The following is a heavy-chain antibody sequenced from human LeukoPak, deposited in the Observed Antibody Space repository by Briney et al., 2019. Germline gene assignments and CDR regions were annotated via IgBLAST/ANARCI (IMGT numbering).Heavy chain of an antibody. D-gene: IGHD3-16*01. Sequence: SGPTLVKPTRTLTLTCTFSGFPLSTSGVGVGWIRQPPGKALEWLALIHWNDDKRYSPSRKSMLTLTNDTSKHQVLRTMTNMDPVDTPTYYCAHRGGTGLFDYWGQGTLVTVPS. V-gene: IGHV2-5*01. CDR1: GFPLSTSGVG. J-gene: IGHJ4*02. CDR3: AHRGGTGLFDY. CDR2: IHWNDDK.